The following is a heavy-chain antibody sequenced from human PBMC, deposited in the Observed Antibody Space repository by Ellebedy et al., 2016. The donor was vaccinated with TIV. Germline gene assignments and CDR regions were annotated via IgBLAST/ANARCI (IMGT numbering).Heavy chain of an antibody. CDR2: IFYSGST. CDR1: GASISSTNYY. Sequence: MPSETLSLTCTVSGASISSTNYYWGWIRQPPGEGLEWIGSIFYSGSTSYNPSLESRVTISIDTSKKQFSLNLHSVTAADTAVYYCASPSVAGTSYWFDPWGQGTLVTVSS. J-gene: IGHJ5*02. CDR3: ASPSVAGTSYWFDP. V-gene: IGHV4-39*01. D-gene: IGHD6-19*01.